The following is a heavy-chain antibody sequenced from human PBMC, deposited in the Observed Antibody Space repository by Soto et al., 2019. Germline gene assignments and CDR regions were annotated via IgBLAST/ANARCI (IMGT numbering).Heavy chain of an antibody. Sequence: EVQLLESGGGLVQPGGSLRLSCAASGFSLSNYGVSWVRQAPGKGLEWVSGITGSGFTNYADSVKGRFSISRDISNNTVFLQMNSLRAEDTAVYYCARDCSGGSCYSHAFDIWGQGTMVTVSS. CDR3: ARDCSGGSCYSHAFDI. J-gene: IGHJ3*02. CDR1: GFSLSNYG. CDR2: ITGSGFT. D-gene: IGHD2-15*01. V-gene: IGHV3-23*01.